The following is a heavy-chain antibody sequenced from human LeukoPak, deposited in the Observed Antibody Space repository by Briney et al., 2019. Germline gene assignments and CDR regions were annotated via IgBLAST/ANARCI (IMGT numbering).Heavy chain of an antibody. CDR2: IYTSGST. Sequence: TPSETLSLTCTVSGGSISSYYWSWIRQPAGEGLEWIGRIYTSGSTNYNPSLKSRVTMSVDTSKNQFSLKLSSVTAADTAVYYCAGGDYDFWSGYYTKEEYWGQGTLVTVSS. V-gene: IGHV4-4*07. CDR3: AGGDYDFWSGYYTKEEY. J-gene: IGHJ4*02. D-gene: IGHD3-3*01. CDR1: GGSISSYY.